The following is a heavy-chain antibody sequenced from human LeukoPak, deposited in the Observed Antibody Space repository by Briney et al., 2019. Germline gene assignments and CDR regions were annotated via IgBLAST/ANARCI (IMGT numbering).Heavy chain of an antibody. CDR1: GGSISSYY. J-gene: IGHJ6*03. V-gene: IGHV4-59*12. CDR3: ARGRAYCGGDCYSPRYYYYMDV. CDR2: INYSGST. D-gene: IGHD2-21*02. Sequence: SETLSLTCTVFGGSISSYYWSWIRQPPGKGLEWIGYINYSGSTNYNPSLKSRVTISVDTSKNQFSLKLSSVTAADTAVYYCARGRAYCGGDCYSPRYYYYMDVWGKGTTVTVSS.